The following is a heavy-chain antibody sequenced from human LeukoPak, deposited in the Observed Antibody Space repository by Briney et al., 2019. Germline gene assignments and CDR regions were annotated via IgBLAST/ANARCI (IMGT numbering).Heavy chain of an antibody. V-gene: IGHV3-21*01. CDR2: ISSSSSYI. CDR1: GFTFSSYR. Sequence: GGSLRLSCAASGFTFSSYRMNWVRQAPGKGLEWVSSISSSSSYIYYADSVKGRFTISRENAKDALYRQMNSLRAEDTAVYYCARDPGDEDYWGQGTLVTVSS. J-gene: IGHJ4*02. CDR3: ARDPGDEDY. D-gene: IGHD2-21*02.